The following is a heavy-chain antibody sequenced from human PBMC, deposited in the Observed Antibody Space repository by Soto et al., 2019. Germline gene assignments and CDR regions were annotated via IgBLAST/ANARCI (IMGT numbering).Heavy chain of an antibody. D-gene: IGHD4-4*01. V-gene: IGHV1-69*13. CDR3: ARDWDSNYAHLRDFRGMDV. Sequence: SVKVSCKASGGTFSSYAISWVRQAPGQGLEWMGGIIPIFGTANYAQKFQGRVTITADESTSTAYVELSSLRSEDTAVYYCARDWDSNYAHLRDFRGMDVWGQGTTVTV. CDR2: IIPIFGTA. J-gene: IGHJ6*02. CDR1: GGTFSSYA.